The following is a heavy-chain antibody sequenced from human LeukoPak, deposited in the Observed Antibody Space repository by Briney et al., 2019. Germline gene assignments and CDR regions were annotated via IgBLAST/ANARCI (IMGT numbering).Heavy chain of an antibody. CDR3: AKDMAYYDSSGYRSYYFDY. V-gene: IGHV3-23*01. Sequence: GGSLRLSCAASGFTFSSYGMSWVRQAPGKGLEWVSAISGSGGSTYYADSVKGRFTISRDNSKNTLYLQMNSLRAEDTAVYYCAKDMAYYDSSGYRSYYFDYWGQGTLVTVSS. CDR2: ISGSGGST. D-gene: IGHD3-22*01. CDR1: GFTFSSYG. J-gene: IGHJ4*02.